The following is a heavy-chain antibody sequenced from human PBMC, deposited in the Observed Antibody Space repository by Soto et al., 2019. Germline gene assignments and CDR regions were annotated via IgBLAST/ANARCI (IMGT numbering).Heavy chain of an antibody. CDR1: GFAVSSNY. D-gene: IGHD3-22*01. CDR2: IYSGGSA. J-gene: IGHJ6*02. Sequence: GGSLRLSCAASGFAVSSNYMSWVRQAPGKXLEWVSVIYSGGSAYYADSVKGRFTISRDNSKNTLYLQMNSLRAEDTAVYYCARDLPNYYDSSGYAYYYGMDVWGQGSTVTVSS. CDR3: ARDLPNYYDSSGYAYYYGMDV. V-gene: IGHV3-53*01.